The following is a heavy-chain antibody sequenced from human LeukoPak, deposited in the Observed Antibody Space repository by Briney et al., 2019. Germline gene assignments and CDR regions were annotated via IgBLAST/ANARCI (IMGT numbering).Heavy chain of an antibody. CDR1: GFTFSSYD. CDR2: IRYDGSDK. V-gene: IGHV3-30*02. D-gene: IGHD1-26*01. CDR3: AKGGGRRPGSLYYFDY. Sequence: GGSLRLSCAASGFTFSSYDMHWVRQAPGKGLEWVAFIRYDGSDKYYADSVKGRFTISRDNSKNTLYLQMNNLRSEDTAVYYCAKGGGRRPGSLYYFDYWGQGALVTVSS. J-gene: IGHJ4*02.